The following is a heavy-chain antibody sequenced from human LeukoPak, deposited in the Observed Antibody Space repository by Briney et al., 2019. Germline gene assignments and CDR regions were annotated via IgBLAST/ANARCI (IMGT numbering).Heavy chain of an antibody. CDR3: ARDLPYYYDSSGYYYFDY. Sequence: GGSLRLSCAASGFTFNSYWMTWVRQAPGKGLEWVASINQDGSQKYYVESLKGRFTISRDNAKNSLYLQMNSLRAEDTALYYCARDLPYYYDSSGYYYFDYWGQGTLVTVSS. J-gene: IGHJ4*02. D-gene: IGHD3-22*01. V-gene: IGHV3-7*03. CDR1: GFTFNSYW. CDR2: INQDGSQK.